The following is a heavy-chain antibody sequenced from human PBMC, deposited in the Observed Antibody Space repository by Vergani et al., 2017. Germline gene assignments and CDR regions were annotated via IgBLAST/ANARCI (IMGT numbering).Heavy chain of an antibody. V-gene: IGHV4-38-2*01. J-gene: IGHJ4*02. CDR3: ARQSGIVYDIFSGTQYFFDF. D-gene: IGHD3-9*01. Sequence: QVQLQESGPGLVKPSETLSLTCAVSGFSIDNGYYWDWIRQPPGKGLEWIGIIYRTGRTHFNPSLKSRVTISVDTSNNHFSLRLNSLTAADTAVYYCARQSGIVYDIFSGTQYFFDFWGQGTLVTVSS. CDR1: GFSIDNGYY. CDR2: IYRTGRT.